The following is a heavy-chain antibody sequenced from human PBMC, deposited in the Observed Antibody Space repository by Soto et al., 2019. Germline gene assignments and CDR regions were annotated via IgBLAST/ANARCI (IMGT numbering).Heavy chain of an antibody. Sequence: QVQLVQSGAEVKKPGASVRVSCKASGYTFTSYGISWVRQAPGQGLEWMGWISAYNGNTNHAQKLQGRVTMTTDTSTSTVYMELRSLRSDDTAVYYCARESSSSCHDYWGQGTLVTVSS. CDR2: ISAYNGNT. CDR3: ARESSSSCHDY. J-gene: IGHJ4*02. V-gene: IGHV1-18*01. CDR1: GYTFTSYG. D-gene: IGHD6-13*01.